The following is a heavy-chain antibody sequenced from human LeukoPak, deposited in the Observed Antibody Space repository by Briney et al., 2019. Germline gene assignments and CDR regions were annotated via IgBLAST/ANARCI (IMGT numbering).Heavy chain of an antibody. J-gene: IGHJ4*02. D-gene: IGHD3-22*01. CDR1: GFTFSSYS. CDR3: ARDSRDYYDSSGPAAY. Sequence: PGGSLRLSCAASGFTFSSYSMNLVRQAPGKGLEWVSYISSSSSTIYYADSVKGRFTISRDNAKNSLYLQMNSLRDEDTAVYYCARDSRDYYDSSGPAAYWGQGTLVTVSS. CDR2: ISSSSSTI. V-gene: IGHV3-48*02.